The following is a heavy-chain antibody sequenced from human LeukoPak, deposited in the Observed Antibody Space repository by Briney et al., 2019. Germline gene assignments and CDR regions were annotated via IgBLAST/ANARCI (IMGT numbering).Heavy chain of an antibody. D-gene: IGHD2-2*02. CDR3: ARDRSIVVVPAAIANWFDP. J-gene: IGHJ5*02. Sequence: GGSLRLSCAASGFTFSSYWMSWVRQAPGKGLEWVANIKKDGSEKYYVDSVKGRFTISRDNAKNSLYLQMNSLRAEDTAVYYCARDRSIVVVPAAIANWFDPWGQGTLVTVSS. CDR1: GFTFSSYW. V-gene: IGHV3-7*01. CDR2: IKKDGSEK.